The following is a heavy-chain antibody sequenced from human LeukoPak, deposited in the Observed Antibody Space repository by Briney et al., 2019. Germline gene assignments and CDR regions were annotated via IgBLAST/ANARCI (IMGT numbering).Heavy chain of an antibody. CDR1: GFTVSSNY. Sequence: GGSLRLSCAASGFTVSSNYMSWVRQAPGKGLEWVSVIYSGGSKYYADSVKGRFTISRDNSKNTLYLQMNSLRAEDTAVYYCASQYYDFWSGYFDYWGQGTLVTVSS. CDR2: IYSGGSK. D-gene: IGHD3-3*01. V-gene: IGHV3-53*01. J-gene: IGHJ4*02. CDR3: ASQYYDFWSGYFDY.